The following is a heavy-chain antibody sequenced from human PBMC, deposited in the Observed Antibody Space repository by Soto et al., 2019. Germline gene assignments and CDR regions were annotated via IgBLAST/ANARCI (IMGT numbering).Heavy chain of an antibody. D-gene: IGHD3-10*01. V-gene: IGHV1-69*01. J-gene: IGHJ4*02. CDR1: GGSLKNSG. CDR2: IIPIIGTP. Sequence: QLELVQSGAEVMEPGSSVKVSCKSSGGSLKNSGINWVRQAPGQGLEWVGGIIPIIGTPNYLQRLQTRVTISADESTNTACVELGSLRFDDTAIYYCARERDGSGSLSYYFDQWGQGTLGTVSS. CDR3: ARERDGSGSLSYYFDQ.